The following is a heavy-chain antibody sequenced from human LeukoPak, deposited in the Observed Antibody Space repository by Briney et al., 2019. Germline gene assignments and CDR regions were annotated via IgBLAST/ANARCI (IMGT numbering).Heavy chain of an antibody. V-gene: IGHV1-2*02. CDR1: GYTFTGYY. Sequence: ASVKVSCKASGYTFTGYYMHWVRQAPGQGLEWMGWINPNSGGTNYAQKFRGRVTMTEDTSTDTAYMELSSLRSEDTAVYYCATPGSGATPKEIYAFDIWGQGTMVTVSS. J-gene: IGHJ3*02. CDR2: INPNSGGT. CDR3: ATPGSGATPKEIYAFDI. D-gene: IGHD1-26*01.